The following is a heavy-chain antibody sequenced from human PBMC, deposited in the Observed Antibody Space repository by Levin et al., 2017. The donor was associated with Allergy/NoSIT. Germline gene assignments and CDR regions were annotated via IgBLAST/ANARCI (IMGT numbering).Heavy chain of an antibody. V-gene: IGHV3-30*18. D-gene: IGHD6-6*01. CDR2: ISYDGSNK. J-gene: IGHJ3*02. CDR1: GFTFSSYG. CDR3: AKDKFLVLADAFDI. Sequence: GESLKISCAASGFTFSSYGMHWVRQAPGKGLEWVAVISYDGSNKYYADSVKGRFTISRDNSKSTLYLQMNSLRAEDTAVYYCAKDKFLVLADAFDIWGQGTMVTVSS.